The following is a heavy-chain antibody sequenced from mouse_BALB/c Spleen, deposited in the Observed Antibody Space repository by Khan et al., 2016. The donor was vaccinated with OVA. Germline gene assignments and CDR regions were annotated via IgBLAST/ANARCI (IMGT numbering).Heavy chain of an antibody. CDR2: INPHIGET. CDR1: GYSFTGYF. Sequence: EVKLEESGPELVRPGASVKISCKASGYSFTGYFMNWVMQRPGKSLEWIGRINPHIGETFYNPRFKDKATLTVDASSRTAYMELRRLASEDSAVYYCTRIYRSDFDYWGQGTTLTVSS. CDR3: TRIYRSDFDY. J-gene: IGHJ2*01. D-gene: IGHD1-1*01. V-gene: IGHV1-20*02.